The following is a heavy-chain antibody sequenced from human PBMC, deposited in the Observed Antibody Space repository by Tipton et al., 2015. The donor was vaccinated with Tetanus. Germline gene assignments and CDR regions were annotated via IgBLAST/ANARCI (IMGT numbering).Heavy chain of an antibody. CDR1: GFTFSSYG. CDR3: ARDLYDSSGYYY. CDR2: IWYDGSNK. J-gene: IGHJ4*02. Sequence: SGFTFSSYGMHWVRQAPGKGLEWVAAIWYDGSNKYYADSVKGRFTISRDNSKNTLYLQMNSLRAEDTAVYYCARDLYDSSGYYYWGQGTLVTVSS. D-gene: IGHD3-22*01. V-gene: IGHV3-33*01.